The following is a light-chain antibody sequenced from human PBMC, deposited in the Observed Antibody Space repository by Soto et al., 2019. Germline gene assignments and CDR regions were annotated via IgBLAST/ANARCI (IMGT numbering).Light chain of an antibody. CDR1: SSNIGSNT. V-gene: IGLV1-44*01. CDR3: AAWDDSLSGSVI. J-gene: IGLJ2*01. CDR2: YND. Sequence: QSVLTQPPSASGTPGQRVTISCSGSSSNIGSNTVNWYQQLPGRTPKLLIYYNDLVPSGVSDRFSGSKSGTSASLAISGLQSEDEATYYCAAWDDSLSGSVIFGGGTKLTVL.